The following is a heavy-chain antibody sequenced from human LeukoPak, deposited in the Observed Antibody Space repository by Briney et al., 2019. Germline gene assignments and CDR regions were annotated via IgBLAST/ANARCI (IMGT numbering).Heavy chain of an antibody. V-gene: IGHV1-69*13. CDR2: IVPIFGRA. Sequence: SVKVSCKASGGASGGTFNTYVINWLRQAPGQGLEWVGGIVPIFGRANYAQKFQGRVTIIADEPTSTVYMELSGLRSEDTAVYYCAFRGPMIDQRNWFDPWGQGTQVTVSS. CDR3: AFRGPMIDQRNWFDP. J-gene: IGHJ5*02. D-gene: IGHD2-21*01. CDR1: GGTFNTYV.